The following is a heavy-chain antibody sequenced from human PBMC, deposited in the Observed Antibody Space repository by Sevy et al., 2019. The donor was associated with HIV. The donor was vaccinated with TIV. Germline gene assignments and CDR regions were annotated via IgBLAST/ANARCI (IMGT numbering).Heavy chain of an antibody. D-gene: IGHD2-8*01. CDR3: AREGGLNCTNGVCYTTYYYYGMDV. CDR2: IIPIFGTA. J-gene: IGHJ6*02. CDR1: GGTFSSYA. V-gene: IGHV1-69*13. Sequence: ASMKVSCKASGGTFSSYAISWVRQAPGQGLEWMGGIIPIFGTANYAQKFQGRVTITADESTSTAYMELSSLRSEDTAVYYCAREGGLNCTNGVCYTTYYYYGMDVWGQGTTVTVSS.